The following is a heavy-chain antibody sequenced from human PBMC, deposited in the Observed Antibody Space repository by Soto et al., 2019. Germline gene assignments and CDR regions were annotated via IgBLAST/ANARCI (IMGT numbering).Heavy chain of an antibody. D-gene: IGHD3-22*01. CDR1: GYTFTSYG. CDR2: ISAYNGNT. J-gene: IGHJ4*02. Sequence: SVKVSCKASGYTFTSYGISWVRQAPGQGLEWMGWISAYNGNTNYAQKLQGRVTMTTDTSTSTAYMELRSLRSDDTAVYYCARVTYYYDSSGYSTFDYWGQGTLVTVSS. V-gene: IGHV1-18*01. CDR3: ARVTYYYDSSGYSTFDY.